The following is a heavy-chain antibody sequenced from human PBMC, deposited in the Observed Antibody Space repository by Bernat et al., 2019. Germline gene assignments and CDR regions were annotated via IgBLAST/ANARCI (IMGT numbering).Heavy chain of an antibody. V-gene: IGHV5-51*01. CDR1: GYSFTNYW. CDR3: ARHACGGDCYSDY. Sequence: EVQLVQSGAEVKKPGESLKISCKGSGYSFTNYWIGWVRQMPGKGLEWMGIIHSGDSDTRYSPSFQGQVTISAAKSINTAYLQWRSLKASDTAMYYCARHACGGDCYSDYWGQGTLVTVSS. CDR2: IHSGDSDT. D-gene: IGHD2-21*02. J-gene: IGHJ4*02.